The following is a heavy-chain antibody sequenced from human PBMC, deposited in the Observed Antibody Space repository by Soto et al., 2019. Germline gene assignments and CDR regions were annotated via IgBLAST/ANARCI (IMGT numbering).Heavy chain of an antibody. J-gene: IGHJ4*02. V-gene: IGHV2-26*01. CDR3: ARIFHRDDFWSGYYDY. Sequence: QVTLKESGPVLVKPTETLTLTCTVSGFSLSNARMGVSWIRQPPGKALEWLAHIFSNDEKSYSTSLKSRLDISKDTSKSQVVLTMTNMDPVDTATYYCARIFHRDDFWSGYYDYWGQGTLVTVSS. D-gene: IGHD3-3*01. CDR2: IFSNDEK. CDR1: GFSLSNARMG.